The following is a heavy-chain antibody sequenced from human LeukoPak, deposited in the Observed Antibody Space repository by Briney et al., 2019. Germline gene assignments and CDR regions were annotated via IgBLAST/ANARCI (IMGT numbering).Heavy chain of an antibody. CDR2: IEQDGSEK. Sequence: GSLRLSCAASGFTFSNYWMSWVRQAPGKGLEWVANIEQDGSEKYYVDSVKGRFTISRDNANNPVYLQMNSLRAEDTALYYCARISGSSKKYFQHWGQGTLATVS. J-gene: IGHJ1*01. CDR3: ARISGSSKKYFQH. V-gene: IGHV3-7*01. D-gene: IGHD1-26*01. CDR1: GFTFSNYW.